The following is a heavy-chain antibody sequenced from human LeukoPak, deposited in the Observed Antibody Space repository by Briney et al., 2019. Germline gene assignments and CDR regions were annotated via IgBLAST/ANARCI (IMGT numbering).Heavy chain of an antibody. CDR2: INHSGST. J-gene: IGHJ4*02. V-gene: IGHV4-34*01. CDR3: ARGGGSGYVY. D-gene: IGHD5-12*01. Sequence: SETLSLTCAVYGGSFSGFYWSWTRQPPGKGLEWIGEINHSGSTKCSPSLKSRVTISVDTSKNQFSLKLSSVTAADTAVYFCARGGGSGYVYWGQGILVTVSS. CDR1: GGSFSGFY.